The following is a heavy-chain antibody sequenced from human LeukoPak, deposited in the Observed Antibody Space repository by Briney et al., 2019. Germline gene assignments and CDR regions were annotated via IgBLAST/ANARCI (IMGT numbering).Heavy chain of an antibody. J-gene: IGHJ4*02. CDR3: ARERDGRFFDY. Sequence: GGSLRLSCEVSGLIFRSYWMSWVRQAPGKGLEWVANINQEGSEKYFEDSVEGRFTISRDNDKNSLHLQMNTLRAEDTAVYYCARERDGRFFDYWGQGTLVTVSS. D-gene: IGHD5-24*01. CDR1: GLIFRSYW. CDR2: INQEGSEK. V-gene: IGHV3-7*01.